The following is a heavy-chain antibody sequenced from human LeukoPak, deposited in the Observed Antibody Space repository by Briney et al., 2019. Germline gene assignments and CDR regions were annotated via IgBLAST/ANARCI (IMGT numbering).Heavy chain of an antibody. CDR1: GGTFSSYA. CDR3: ARFAVHRRLTVAGQFGLDY. Sequence: SVKVSCKASGGTFSSYAISWVRQAPGQGLEWMGGIIPIFGTANYAQKFQGRVTITADKSTSTAYMELSSLRSEDTAVYYCARFAVHRRLTVAGQFGLDYWAREPWSPSPQ. D-gene: IGHD6-19*01. CDR2: IIPIFGTA. J-gene: IGHJ4*02. V-gene: IGHV1-69*06.